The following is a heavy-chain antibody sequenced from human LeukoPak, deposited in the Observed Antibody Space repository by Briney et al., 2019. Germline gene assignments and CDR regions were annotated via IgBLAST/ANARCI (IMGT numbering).Heavy chain of an antibody. Sequence: SETLSLTCAVYGGSFIGYDWTWIRQPPGKGLEWIGEINHSGGTNYNPSLKSRVTISVDTSKNQFSLKLSSVTAADTAVYYCARENTRYCSGGSCYPAKGYYGMDVWGQGTTVTVSS. D-gene: IGHD2-15*01. CDR2: INHSGGT. V-gene: IGHV4-34*01. J-gene: IGHJ6*02. CDR3: ARENTRYCSGGSCYPAKGYYGMDV. CDR1: GGSFIGYD.